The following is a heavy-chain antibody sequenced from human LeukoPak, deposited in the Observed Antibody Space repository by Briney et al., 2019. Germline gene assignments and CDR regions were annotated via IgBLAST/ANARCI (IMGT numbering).Heavy chain of an antibody. D-gene: IGHD5-12*01. CDR1: GFTFSSYS. CDR2: ITSSSGTI. Sequence: PGGSLRLSCAASGFTFSSYSMNWVRQAPGKGLEWVSYITSSSGTIYYADSVKGRFTISRDNAKNSLYLQMNSLRAEDTAVYYCARGRGIVALDYWGQGTLVTVSS. V-gene: IGHV3-48*04. J-gene: IGHJ4*02. CDR3: ARGRGIVALDY.